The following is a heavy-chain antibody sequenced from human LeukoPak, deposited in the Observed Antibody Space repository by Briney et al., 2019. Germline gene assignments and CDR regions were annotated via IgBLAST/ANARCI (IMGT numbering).Heavy chain of an antibody. D-gene: IGHD1-26*01. Sequence: GGSLRLSCAASGFTFSSYGMSWVRQAPGKGLEWVSTISGSPVSTYYADSVKGRFTISRDNSKNTLYLQMNSLRAEDTAMYHCAKEWELTYWGQGTLVTVSS. J-gene: IGHJ4*02. CDR2: ISGSPVST. CDR1: GFTFSSYG. V-gene: IGHV3-23*01. CDR3: AKEWELTY.